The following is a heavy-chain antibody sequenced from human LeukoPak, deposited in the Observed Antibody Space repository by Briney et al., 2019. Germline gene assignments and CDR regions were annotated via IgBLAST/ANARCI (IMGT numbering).Heavy chain of an antibody. CDR3: GRCRTSSSSIDP. V-gene: IGHV4-30-2*02. D-gene: IGHD6-6*01. J-gene: IGHJ5*02. CDR2: IYHSGST. Sequence: SETLSLTCAVSGGSISSGGYSWSWIRQPPGKGLEWIGYIYHSGSTYYNPSLKSRVTILVDTSKNQFSLKVSSVTAADTAVYYCGRCRTSSSSIDPWGQGTLVTVSS. CDR1: GGSISSGGYS.